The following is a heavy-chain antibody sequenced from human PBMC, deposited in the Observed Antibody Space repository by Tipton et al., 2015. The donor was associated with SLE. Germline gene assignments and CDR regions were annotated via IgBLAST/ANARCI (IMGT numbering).Heavy chain of an antibody. CDR2: IYYNGST. D-gene: IGHD3-16*01. Sequence: LRLSCTVSGGSISSYYWSWIRQPPGKGLEWIGYIYYNGSTNYNPSLKSRVTISVDTSKNQFSLKLSSVTAADTAVYYCARVGFGGAGLDYWGQGTLVTVSS. CDR3: ARVGFGGAGLDY. V-gene: IGHV4-59*01. J-gene: IGHJ4*02. CDR1: GGSISSYY.